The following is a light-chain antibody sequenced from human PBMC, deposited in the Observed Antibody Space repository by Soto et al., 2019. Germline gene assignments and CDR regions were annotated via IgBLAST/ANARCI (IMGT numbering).Light chain of an antibody. CDR3: QERSNWPLT. J-gene: IGKJ4*01. CDR2: GAS. V-gene: IGKV3-15*01. Sequence: IVMTLSPSTVSVPPGERATLSCRASQSVSSNLAWYQQKPGEAHRLLIYGASTRATVIPARFSASGSGTEFTITISSLQSEDLAVYYCQERSNWPLTFGGRTKV. CDR1: QSVSSN.